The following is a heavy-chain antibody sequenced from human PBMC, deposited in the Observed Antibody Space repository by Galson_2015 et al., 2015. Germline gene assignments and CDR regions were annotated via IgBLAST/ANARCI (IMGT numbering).Heavy chain of an antibody. D-gene: IGHD1-26*01. J-gene: IGHJ3*02. CDR2: IKQDGGVK. V-gene: IGHV3-7*03. Sequence: SLRLSCAASGFTFSHYSMSWVRQAPGKGLEWVANIKQDGGVKLYEDSVRGRFTISRDNPRNSLYMQMNSLRAEDTAVYFCARDSGHWSGSYYWGAFETWGQGTMATVSS. CDR3: ARDSGHWSGSYYWGAFET. CDR1: GFTFSHYS.